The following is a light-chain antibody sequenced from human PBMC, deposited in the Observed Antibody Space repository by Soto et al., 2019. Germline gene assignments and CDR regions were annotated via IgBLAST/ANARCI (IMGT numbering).Light chain of an antibody. CDR2: DVS. J-gene: IGLJ2*01. CDR1: SSDVGGYNY. CDR3: SSYTSSNTSVV. V-gene: IGLV2-14*03. Sequence: QSALTQPASVSGSPGQSITISCTGTSSDVGGYNYVSWYQQHPGKAPKLMIYDVSNRPSGVSDRFSGSKSGNTASLTISGLQAEDEADFYYSSYTSSNTSVVFGGGTKVTVL.